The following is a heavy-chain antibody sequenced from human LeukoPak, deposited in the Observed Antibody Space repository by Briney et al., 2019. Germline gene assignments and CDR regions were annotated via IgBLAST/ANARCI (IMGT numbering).Heavy chain of an antibody. Sequence: GGSLRLSCAASGFTFDDYAMHWVRQAPGKGLEWVSGISWNSGSIGYADSVKGRFTISRDNAKNSLYLQMNSLRAEDTALYYCAKDGLTPRWGHGTLVTVSS. V-gene: IGHV3-9*01. CDR1: GFTFDDYA. D-gene: IGHD2-15*01. J-gene: IGHJ4*01. CDR2: ISWNSGSI. CDR3: AKDGLTPR.